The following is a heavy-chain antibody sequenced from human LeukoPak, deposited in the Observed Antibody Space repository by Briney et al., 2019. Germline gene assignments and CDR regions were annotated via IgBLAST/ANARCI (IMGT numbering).Heavy chain of an antibody. D-gene: IGHD6-6*01. Sequence: SETLSLTCTVSGGSISSYYWSWIRQPAGKGLEWIGRIYTSGSTNYNPSLKSRVTMSVDTSKNLFSLKLSSVTAADTAVYYCARVAARSYYYYMDVWGKGTTVTVSS. J-gene: IGHJ6*03. V-gene: IGHV4-4*07. CDR3: ARVAARSYYYYMDV. CDR2: IYTSGST. CDR1: GGSISSYY.